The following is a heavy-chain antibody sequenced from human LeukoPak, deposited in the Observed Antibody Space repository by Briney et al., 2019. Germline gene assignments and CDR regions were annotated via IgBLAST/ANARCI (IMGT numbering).Heavy chain of an antibody. CDR1: GDSISSYY. D-gene: IGHD4-11*01. CDR2: IYYSGGT. J-gene: IGHJ6*02. Sequence: TSETLSLTCTVSGDSISSYYWSWIRQSPGKGLEWIGHIYYSGGTRYNASLKSRLTIPVDTSKKQFSLNVTSVTAADTAVYYCARHGAGTTGRLYYYNGMDVWGQGTTVTVSS. CDR3: ARHGAGTTGRLYYYNGMDV. V-gene: IGHV4-59*08.